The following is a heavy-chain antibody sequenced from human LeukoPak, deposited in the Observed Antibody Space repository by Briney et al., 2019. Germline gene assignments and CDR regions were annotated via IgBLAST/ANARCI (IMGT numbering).Heavy chain of an antibody. CDR1: GGSISSSDW. D-gene: IGHD1-26*01. V-gene: IGHV4-4*02. CDR3: ARLWSGSFYFDS. Sequence: PSETLSLTCADSGGSISSSDWWSWVRQPPGKGLEWIGHIFHSGITNYNPSLKSRVTISVDKSTNQLFLRLNSVTAADTAVYFCARLWSGSFYFDSWGQGTLVTVSS. J-gene: IGHJ4*02. CDR2: IFHSGIT.